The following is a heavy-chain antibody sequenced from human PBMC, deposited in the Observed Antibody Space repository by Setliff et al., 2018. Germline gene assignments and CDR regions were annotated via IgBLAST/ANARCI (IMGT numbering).Heavy chain of an antibody. D-gene: IGHD2-21*02. V-gene: IGHV3-11*04. CDR3: AKSGGDHCCPLYHHYYMDV. Sequence: PGGSLRLSCVASGFTFSDYYMSWIRQAPGKGLEWVSYITSSGSNSIYYADSVKGRFTISRDNARNSLYLQMDRLRPEDTAVYYCAKSGGDHCCPLYHHYYMDVWGTGTTVTVSS. CDR2: ITSSGSNSI. CDR1: GFTFSDYY. J-gene: IGHJ6*03.